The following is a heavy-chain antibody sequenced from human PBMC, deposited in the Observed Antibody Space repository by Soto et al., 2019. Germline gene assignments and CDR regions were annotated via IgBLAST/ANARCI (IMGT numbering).Heavy chain of an antibody. CDR2: NSYDGNNI. J-gene: IGHJ5*02. D-gene: IGHD2-8*01. CDR3: AKDVGFCTNGVCLYNWFDP. V-gene: IGHV3-30*18. Sequence: QVHLVESGGGVVQPGRSLRLSCAASGFTFNSYGIHWVRQALGKALEWVAVNSYDGNNIYYGDSVQGRFTISRDNSKNTRYLQMNSLRAEDTAVYYCAKDVGFCTNGVCLYNWFDPWGQGTLVTVSS. CDR1: GFTFNSYG.